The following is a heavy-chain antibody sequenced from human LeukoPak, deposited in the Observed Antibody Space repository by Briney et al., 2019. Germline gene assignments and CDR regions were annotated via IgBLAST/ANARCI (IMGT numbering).Heavy chain of an antibody. D-gene: IGHD1-1*01. Sequence: PETLSLTSTVSGGSITTYYWSWIRQPPGKGLECIGYVSYSGRTNHNPSLKSRVTISADTSKNQFSLKLTSVTAADTAVYYCARHERGAENLDYWGQGTLVTVSS. J-gene: IGHJ4*02. CDR3: ARHERGAENLDY. V-gene: IGHV4-59*08. CDR2: VSYSGRT. CDR1: GGSITTYY.